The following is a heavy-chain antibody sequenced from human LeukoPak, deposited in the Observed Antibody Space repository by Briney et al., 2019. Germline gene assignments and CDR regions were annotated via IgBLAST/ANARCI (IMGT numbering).Heavy chain of an antibody. J-gene: IGHJ3*02. CDR1: GYTFTSYD. CDR2: ISAYNGNT. D-gene: IGHD3-9*01. Sequence: GASVKVSCKASGYTFTSYDINWVRQATGQGLEWMGWISAYNGNTNYAQRLQGRVTMTTDTSTSTAYMELRSLRSDDTAVYYCARATFTISIPDAFDIWGQGTMVTVSS. V-gene: IGHV1-18*01. CDR3: ARATFTISIPDAFDI.